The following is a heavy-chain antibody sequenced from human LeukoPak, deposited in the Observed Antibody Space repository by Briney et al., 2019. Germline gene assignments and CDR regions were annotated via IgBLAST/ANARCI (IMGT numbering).Heavy chain of an antibody. D-gene: IGHD6-19*01. CDR3: ARHDSSGWYNPFDY. Sequence: SETLSLTCTVSGGSISSSRYYYGWIRQPPAKGLEWIGSIYYSGNTNYNPSLKSRVTISVDTSKNQFSLKLSSVTAADTAVYYCARHDSSGWYNPFDYWGQGTLVTVSS. CDR1: GGSISSSRYY. CDR2: IYYSGNT. J-gene: IGHJ4*02. V-gene: IGHV4-39*01.